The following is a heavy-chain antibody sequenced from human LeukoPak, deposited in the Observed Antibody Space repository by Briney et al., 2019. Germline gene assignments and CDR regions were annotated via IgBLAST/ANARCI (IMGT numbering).Heavy chain of an antibody. Sequence: PGGSLRLSCAASGFTFSSNDMHWFRQAPGKGLEWVAVIWYDGSKKYYADSVKGRFTISRDNSKNTLYLQMDSLRAEETAVYYCARMSGSHLDYWGQGTLVTVSS. J-gene: IGHJ4*02. CDR3: ARMSGSHLDY. CDR1: GFTFSSND. V-gene: IGHV3-33*01. CDR2: IWYDGSKK. D-gene: IGHD1-26*01.